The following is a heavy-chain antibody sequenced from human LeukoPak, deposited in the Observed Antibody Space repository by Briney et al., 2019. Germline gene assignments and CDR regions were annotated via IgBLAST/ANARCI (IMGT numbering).Heavy chain of an antibody. CDR3: ARAYSSSGLFHY. V-gene: IGHV4-34*01. D-gene: IGHD6-6*01. J-gene: IGHJ4*02. Sequence: PSETLSLTCAVYGGSFSGYYWSWICQPPGKGLEWIGEINHSEGTHYNPSLKSRVTISIDTSKNQLSLKLSSVTAADTAMYYCARAYSSSGLFHYWGQGTLVAVSS. CDR2: INHSEGT. CDR1: GGSFSGYY.